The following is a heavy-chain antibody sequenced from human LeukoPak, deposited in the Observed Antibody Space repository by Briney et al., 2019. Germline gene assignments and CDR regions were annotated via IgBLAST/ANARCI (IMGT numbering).Heavy chain of an antibody. V-gene: IGHV5-51*01. CDR2: IYPGDSDT. D-gene: IGHD3-9*01. J-gene: IGHJ4*02. CDR3: ARPRYDILTGSFFDY. Sequence: GESLKISCKGSVYSFTSYWIGWVRQMPGKGLEWMGNIYPGDSDTRYSPSFQGQVTISADTSTNTAYLQWSSLKASDTAMYYCARPRYDILTGSFFDYWGLGILVTVSS. CDR1: VYSFTSYW.